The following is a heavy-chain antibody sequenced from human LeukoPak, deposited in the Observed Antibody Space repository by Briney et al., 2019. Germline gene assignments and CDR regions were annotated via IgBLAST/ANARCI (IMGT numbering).Heavy chain of an antibody. Sequence: PGGSLRLSCAASGFPFSSYVMGWVGQAPGKRLEWVSTIGDTGNTYYADSVRGRFTISRDNSKNTLYLQMNSLRTGDTAMYYCATLGYCTSTSCSLVNWGQGTLVTVSS. D-gene: IGHD2-2*03. J-gene: IGHJ4*02. CDR1: GFPFSSYV. V-gene: IGHV3-23*01. CDR2: IGDTGNT. CDR3: ATLGYCTSTSCSLVN.